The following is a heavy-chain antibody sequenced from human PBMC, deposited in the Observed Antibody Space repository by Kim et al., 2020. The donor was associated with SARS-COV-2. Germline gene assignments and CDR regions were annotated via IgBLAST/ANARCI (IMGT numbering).Heavy chain of an antibody. D-gene: IGHD3-3*01. CDR2: IYYSGST. J-gene: IGHJ2*01. CDR3: ARDHREWLQYTANWYFDL. CDR1: GGSISSYY. Sequence: SETLSLTCTVSGGSISSYYWSWIRQPPGKGLEWIGYIYYSGSTNYNPSLKSRVTISVDTSKNQFSLKLSSVTAADTAVYYCARDHREWLQYTANWYFDLWGGGTLVTVSA. V-gene: IGHV4-59*01.